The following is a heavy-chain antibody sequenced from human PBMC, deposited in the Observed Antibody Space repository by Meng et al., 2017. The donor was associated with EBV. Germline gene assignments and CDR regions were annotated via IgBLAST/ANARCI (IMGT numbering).Heavy chain of an antibody. CDR2: LIPMVGAP. D-gene: IGHD3-10*01. J-gene: IGHJ4*02. CDR1: GGTFRSDA. CDR3: ASESGRGFTPDY. V-gene: IGHV1-69*01. Sequence: VQLPQSGAEVKKPGSSVKVSCRTSGGTFRSDAGSWVRQAPGQGLEWMGGLIPMVGAPHYAQKFQGRVTIIADESTSTHSMELNSLRSEDTAMYYCASESGRGFTPDYWGQGTLVTVSS.